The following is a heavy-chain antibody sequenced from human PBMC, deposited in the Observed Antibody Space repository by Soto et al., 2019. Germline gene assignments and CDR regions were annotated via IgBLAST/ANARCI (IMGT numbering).Heavy chain of an antibody. V-gene: IGHV3-23*01. CDR1: GFSFSSYV. J-gene: IGHJ4*02. D-gene: IGHD5-18*01. CDR3: AKAGYSFFFDY. Sequence: EVQLLESGAGLVQSGGSRRLSSTASGFSFSSYVMSWGRQAPGKGLEWVSDISADEGSTYYADSVKRRFTISRDNSKNMVDLHMNSLRDDDTAVYYCAKAGYSFFFDYWGQGTLVTVSS. CDR2: ISADEGST.